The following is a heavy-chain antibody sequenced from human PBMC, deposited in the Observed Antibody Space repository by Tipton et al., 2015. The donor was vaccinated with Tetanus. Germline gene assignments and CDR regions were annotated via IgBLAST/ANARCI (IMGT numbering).Heavy chain of an antibody. V-gene: IGHV1-8*01. J-gene: IGHJ6*02. D-gene: IGHD2-2*01. CDR3: ASGSSIRHGLDV. CDR2: LNPKTGSA. CDR1: GYTFTSYG. Sequence: QLVQSGAEVKKPGASVKVSCKASGYTFTSYGLNWVRKAAGRGFEWMGWLNPKTGSAAYAPSFQGRVTMTTKTSITTAFMEVASLTYEDTAVYYCASGSSIRHGLDVWGHGTSVTVSS.